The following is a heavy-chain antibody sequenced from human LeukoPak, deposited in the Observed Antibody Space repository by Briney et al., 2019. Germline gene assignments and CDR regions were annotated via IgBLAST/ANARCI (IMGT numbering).Heavy chain of an antibody. CDR2: IKQDGSEK. CDR1: GFTFSSYW. J-gene: IGHJ4*02. Sequence: PGGSLRLSCAASGFTFSSYWMSWVRQAPGKGLEWVANIKQDGSEKYYVDSVKGRFTISRDNAKNSLYLQMNSLRAEDTAVYYCARVCGSCSSRGFDYWGQGTLVTVSS. V-gene: IGHV3-7*01. CDR3: ARVCGSCSSRGFDY. D-gene: IGHD6-13*01.